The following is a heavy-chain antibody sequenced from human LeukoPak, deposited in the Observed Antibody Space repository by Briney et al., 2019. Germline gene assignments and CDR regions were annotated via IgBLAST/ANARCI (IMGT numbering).Heavy chain of an antibody. CDR2: ISSSSSYI. Sequence: PGGSLRLSCAASGFSFSSYAMSWVRQAPGKGLEWVSSISSSSSYIYYADSVKGRFTISRDNAKNSLYLQMNSLRAEDTAVYYCARDYLRGSGYHDYWGQGTLVTVSS. D-gene: IGHD3-10*01. J-gene: IGHJ4*02. V-gene: IGHV3-21*01. CDR3: ARDYLRGSGYHDY. CDR1: GFSFSSYA.